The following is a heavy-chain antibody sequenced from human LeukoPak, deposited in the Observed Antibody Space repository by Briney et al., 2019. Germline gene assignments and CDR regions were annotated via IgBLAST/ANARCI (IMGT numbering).Heavy chain of an antibody. Sequence: GGSLRLSCAASGFTFNNYFMHWVRQAPGKGLVWVSRITSDGSGTNYADSVKGRFTISRDNAKNTLYLRMNSLRVEDTAVYYCVNLGSCSTSSCQPWGQGTLVTVSS. CDR3: VNLGSCSTSSCQP. J-gene: IGHJ4*02. D-gene: IGHD2-2*01. CDR1: GFTFNNYF. CDR2: ITSDGSGT. V-gene: IGHV3-74*01.